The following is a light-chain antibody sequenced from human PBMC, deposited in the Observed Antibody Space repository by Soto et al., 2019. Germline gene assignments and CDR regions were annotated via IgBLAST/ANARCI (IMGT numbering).Light chain of an antibody. CDR2: DVN. CDR3: SSYTTTGTLYV. Sequence: QSSLTQPASVSGSLGQSITSSCTGTSSDVGAYNRVSWYQQHPGKAPKLIIYDVNNRPSGVSNRFSGSKSGNTASLTISGLQAEDEADYYCSSYTTTGTLYVFGTGTKVTVL. CDR1: SSDVGAYNR. V-gene: IGLV2-14*03. J-gene: IGLJ1*01.